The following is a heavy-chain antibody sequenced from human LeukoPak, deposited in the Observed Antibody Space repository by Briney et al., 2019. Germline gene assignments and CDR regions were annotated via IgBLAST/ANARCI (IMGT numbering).Heavy chain of an antibody. V-gene: IGHV4-59*08. Sequence: SETLSLTCTVSGGSISSYYWSWIRQPPGKGLEWIGYIYYSGSTNYNPSLKSRVTISVDASKNQFSLKLSSVTAADTAVYYCARHSTTWTPFDYWGQGTLVTVSS. CDR1: GGSISSYY. D-gene: IGHD2/OR15-2a*01. J-gene: IGHJ4*02. CDR3: ARHSTTWTPFDY. CDR2: IYYSGST.